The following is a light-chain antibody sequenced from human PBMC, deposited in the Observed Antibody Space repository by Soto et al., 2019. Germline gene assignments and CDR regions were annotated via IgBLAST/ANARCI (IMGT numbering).Light chain of an antibody. CDR1: QSVSSN. CDR3: QQYNNWPPT. J-gene: IGKJ1*01. V-gene: IGKV3-15*01. CDR2: GAS. Sequence: VFITRSPPTLSISTGERATLSCRASQSVSSNLAWYQQKPGQAPRLLIYGASTRATGIPARFSGSGSGTEFTLTISSLQSEDFAVYYCQQYNNWPPTFGQGTKVDIK.